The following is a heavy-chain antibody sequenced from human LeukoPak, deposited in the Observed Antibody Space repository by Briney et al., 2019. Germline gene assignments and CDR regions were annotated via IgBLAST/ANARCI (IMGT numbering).Heavy chain of an antibody. J-gene: IGHJ5*02. CDR2: ISGSAGGT. D-gene: IGHD6-13*01. CDR1: GFTFSTYA. Sequence: LTGGSLRLSCAASGFTFSTYALSWVRQAPGKGLEWVSSISGSAGGTYYADSVKGRFTISRDNSKNTLYLQMHSLRVEDTAVYYCAKNWVASSWFNWFDPWGQGTLVAVSS. V-gene: IGHV3-23*01. CDR3: AKNWVASSWFNWFDP.